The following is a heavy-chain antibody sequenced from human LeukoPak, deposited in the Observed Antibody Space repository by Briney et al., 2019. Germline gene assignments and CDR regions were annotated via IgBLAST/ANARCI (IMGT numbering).Heavy chain of an antibody. CDR1: GGSISSSSYY. CDR3: ARDYDILTGLGWFDP. CDR2: IYYSGST. V-gene: IGHV4-39*07. D-gene: IGHD3-9*01. Sequence: SETLSLTGTVSGGSISSSSYYWGWIRQPPGKGLEWIGSIYYSGSTYYNPSLKSRVTISVDTSKNQFSLKLSSVTAADTAVYYCARDYDILTGLGWFDPWGQGTLVTVSS. J-gene: IGHJ5*02.